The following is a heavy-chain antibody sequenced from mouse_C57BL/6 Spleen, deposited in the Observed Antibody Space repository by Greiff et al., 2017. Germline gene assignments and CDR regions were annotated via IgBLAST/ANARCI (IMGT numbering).Heavy chain of an antibody. J-gene: IGHJ3*01. V-gene: IGHV1-82*01. CDR1: GYAFSSSW. CDR3: ASDYYVFAY. CDR2: IYPGDGDT. Sequence: QVQLQQSGPELVKPGASVKISCKASGYAFSSSWMNWVKQRPGKGLEWIGRIYPGDGDTNYNREFKGKATLTADKSSSTAYMQLRSLTSEDSAVYFCASDYYVFAYWGQGTLVTVSA. D-gene: IGHD1-1*01.